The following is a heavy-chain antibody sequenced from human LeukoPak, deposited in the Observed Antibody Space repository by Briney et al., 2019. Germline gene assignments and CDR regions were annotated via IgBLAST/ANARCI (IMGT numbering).Heavy chain of an antibody. CDR1: GFTVESNY. D-gene: IGHD4-17*01. Sequence: PGGSLRLSCAASGFTVESNYMSWVRQAPGKGLEWVSVIYSAGSTYYADSVKGRFTISRDNSKNTLYLQMNSLRAEDTALYYCARGVDYERYFDYWGQGTLVTVSS. V-gene: IGHV3-53*01. CDR2: IYSAGST. J-gene: IGHJ4*02. CDR3: ARGVDYERYFDY.